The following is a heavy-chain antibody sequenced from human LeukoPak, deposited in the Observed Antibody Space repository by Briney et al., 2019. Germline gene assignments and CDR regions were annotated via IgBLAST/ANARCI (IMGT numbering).Heavy chain of an antibody. D-gene: IGHD3-16*01. CDR3: ARDDYGVFDAFDV. CDR1: GGSITSHF. CDR2: VSKSGST. Sequence: SETLSLTCTVSGGSITSHFWTWIRQAPGKGLEWVGFVSKSGSTNYNPSLQSRITISVDTSKNQFFLKLTSMTAADTAVYFCARDDYGVFDAFDVWGQGTVVTVSS. J-gene: IGHJ3*01. V-gene: IGHV4-4*08.